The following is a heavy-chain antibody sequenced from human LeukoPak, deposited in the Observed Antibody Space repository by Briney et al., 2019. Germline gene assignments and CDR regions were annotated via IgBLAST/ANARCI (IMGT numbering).Heavy chain of an antibody. Sequence: SGGSLRLSCEVSGFTFSSSRMNWVRQAPGKGLEWVSYISSSGTTKHYADSVKGRFTISRDNAKNALYLQMNSLRVEDTAVYYCANFEPGYTSSWYAEFWGQGTLVTVSS. CDR2: ISSSGTTK. V-gene: IGHV3-48*01. CDR1: GFTFSSSR. J-gene: IGHJ4*02. D-gene: IGHD6-13*01. CDR3: ANFEPGYTSSWYAEF.